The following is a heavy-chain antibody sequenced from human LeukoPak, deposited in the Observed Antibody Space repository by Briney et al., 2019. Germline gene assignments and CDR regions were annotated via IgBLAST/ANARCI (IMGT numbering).Heavy chain of an antibody. Sequence: SETLSLTCTVSGYSISSGYYWGWIRQPPGKGLEWIGCIYHSGSTYYNPSLKSRVTISVDTSKNQFSLKLSSVTAADTAVYYCARGAVTTAWSLYYFDYWGQGTLVTVSS. J-gene: IGHJ4*02. V-gene: IGHV4-38-2*02. CDR2: IYHSGST. CDR1: GYSISSGYY. CDR3: ARGAVTTAWSLYYFDY. D-gene: IGHD4-17*01.